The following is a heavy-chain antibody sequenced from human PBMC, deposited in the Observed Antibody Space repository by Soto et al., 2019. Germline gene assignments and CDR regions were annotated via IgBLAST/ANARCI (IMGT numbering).Heavy chain of an antibody. CDR3: AREIAAAKTEEWFDP. CDR1: GCSIISYY. Sequence: LALTCTVSGCSIISYYWSWIRHPAGKGLEWIGRIYTSGSTNYNPSLKSRVTMSVDTSKNQFSLKLSSVTAADTAVYYCAREIAAAKTEEWFDPWGQGTLVPVSS. V-gene: IGHV4-4*07. CDR2: IYTSGST. D-gene: IGHD6-13*01. J-gene: IGHJ5*02.